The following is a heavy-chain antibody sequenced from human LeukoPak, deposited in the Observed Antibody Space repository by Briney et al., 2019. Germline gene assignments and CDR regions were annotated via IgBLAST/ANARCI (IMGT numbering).Heavy chain of an antibody. CDR3: ARDFSSGYYGN. Sequence: PSETLSLTCTVSGGSFSSSSYYWGWIRQPPGKGLEWIGNINYSGSTYYNPSLESRVTISIHTSKNQFSLKLSSVTAADTAVYYCARDFSSGYYGNWGQGTLVTVSS. CDR2: INYSGST. V-gene: IGHV4-39*07. CDR1: GGSFSSSSYY. D-gene: IGHD3-22*01. J-gene: IGHJ4*02.